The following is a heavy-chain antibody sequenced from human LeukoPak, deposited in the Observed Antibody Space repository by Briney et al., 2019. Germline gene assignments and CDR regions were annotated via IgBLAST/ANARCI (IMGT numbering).Heavy chain of an antibody. J-gene: IGHJ4*02. Sequence: AGGSLRLSCTVSGFTVSSNSMSWVRQAPGKGLGWVSFIYSDNTHYSDSVKGRFTISRDNSKNTLYLQMNSLRAEDTAVYYCARRAGAYSHPYDYWGQGTLVTVSS. CDR1: GFTVSSNS. CDR3: ARRAGAYSHPYDY. D-gene: IGHD4/OR15-4a*01. CDR2: IYSDNT. V-gene: IGHV3-53*01.